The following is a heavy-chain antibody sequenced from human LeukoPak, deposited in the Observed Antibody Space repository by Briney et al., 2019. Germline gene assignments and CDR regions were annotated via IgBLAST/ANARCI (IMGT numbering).Heavy chain of an antibody. CDR3: ARGPRDDSSGYYYYYYMDV. J-gene: IGHJ6*03. CDR1: GGTFSSYA. D-gene: IGHD3-22*01. Sequence: SVKVSCKASGGTFSSYAISWVRQAPGQGLEWMGGIIPIFGTANYAQKFQGRVTITADQSTSTAYMELSSLRSEDTAVYYCARGPRDDSSGYYYYYYMDVWGKGTTVTVSS. CDR2: IIPIFGTA. V-gene: IGHV1-69*01.